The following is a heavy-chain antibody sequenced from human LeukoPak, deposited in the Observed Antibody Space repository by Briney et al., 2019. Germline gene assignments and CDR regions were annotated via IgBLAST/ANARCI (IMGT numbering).Heavy chain of an antibody. D-gene: IGHD6-19*01. Sequence: SETLSLTCAVYGGSFSGYYCSWIRQPPGKGLEWIGEINHSGSTNYNPSLKSRVTISVDTSKNQFSLKLSSVTAADTAVYYCARGPFKYSSGTLDYWGQGTLVTVSS. J-gene: IGHJ4*02. CDR1: GGSFSGYY. V-gene: IGHV4-34*01. CDR2: INHSGST. CDR3: ARGPFKYSSGTLDY.